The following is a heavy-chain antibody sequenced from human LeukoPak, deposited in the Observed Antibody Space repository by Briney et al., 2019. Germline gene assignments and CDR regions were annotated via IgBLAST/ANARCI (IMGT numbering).Heavy chain of an antibody. CDR2: INPTIGGT. D-gene: IGHD5-18*01. V-gene: IGHV1-2*02. CDR1: GYTFTGYY. J-gene: IGHJ5*02. CDR3: ARGARSYDQNAWFDT. Sequence: ASVKVSCKASGYTFTGYYMHWVRQAPGQGLEWMGWINPTIGGTNYAQKFQGRVTMTRDTSISTAYMELRRLRSDDTAVYYCARGARSYDQNAWFDTWGQGTLVTVSS.